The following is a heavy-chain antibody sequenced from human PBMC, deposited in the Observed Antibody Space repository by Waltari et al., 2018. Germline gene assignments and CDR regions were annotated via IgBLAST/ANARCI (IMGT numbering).Heavy chain of an antibody. J-gene: IGHJ3*02. Sequence: QVQLVQSGAEVKKPGASVRVSCRASGYTFTGYYVHWVRQAPGQGLEWMGRINPNSGGTNYAQKFQGRVTMTRDTSISTAYMELSRLRSDDTAVYYCARVEMATIDDAFDIWGQGTMVTVSS. CDR2: INPNSGGT. CDR1: GYTFTGYY. CDR3: ARVEMATIDDAFDI. D-gene: IGHD5-12*01. V-gene: IGHV1-2*06.